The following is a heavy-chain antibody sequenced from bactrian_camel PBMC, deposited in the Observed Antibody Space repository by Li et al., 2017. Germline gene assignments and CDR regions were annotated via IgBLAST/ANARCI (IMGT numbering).Heavy chain of an antibody. V-gene: IGHV3S68*01. Sequence: HVQLVESGGVSVQAGGSLRLSCKVSGRKLNEPGMGRFRQTPGKEREGVAQKTTSSGSTSYADSVKGRFTISQDNAKNTLYLQMNSLKPEDTGLYFCAAGDTWYCLSDFRARNFAYWG. CDR2: KTTSSGST. J-gene: IGHJ6*01. CDR1: GRKLNEPG. CDR3: AAGDTWYCLSDFRARNFAY. D-gene: IGHD2*01.